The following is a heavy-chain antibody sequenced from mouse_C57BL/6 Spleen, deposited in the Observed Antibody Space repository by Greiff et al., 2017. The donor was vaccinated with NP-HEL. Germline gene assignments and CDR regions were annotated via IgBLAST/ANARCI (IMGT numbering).Heavy chain of an antibody. CDR2: IDPSDSYT. CDR3: ALYGTYAMDY. CDR1: GYTFTSYW. D-gene: IGHD2-1*01. J-gene: IGHJ4*01. Sequence: QVQLQQPGAELVMPGASVKLSCKASGYTFTSYWMHWVKQRPGQGLEWIGEIDPSDSYTNYNQKFKGKSTLTVDKSSSTAYMQLSSLTSEDSAVYYCALYGTYAMDYWGQGTSVTVSS. V-gene: IGHV1-69*01.